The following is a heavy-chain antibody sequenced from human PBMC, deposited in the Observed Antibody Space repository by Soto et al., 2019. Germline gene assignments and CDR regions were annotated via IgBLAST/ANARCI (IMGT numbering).Heavy chain of an antibody. D-gene: IGHD1-1*01. CDR2: IDNHNGDT. CDR3: ARVVVLRPCALPTVDP. CDR1: GSTFSRYG. Sequence: QVQLVQSGPEVKKPGASMRVSCKASGSTFSRYGINWVRQAPGRGLEWMGWIDNHNGDTEYPETLQGRVSMTRDTSTNTAYMELKNLKTDDTAIYFCARVVVLRPCALPTVDPWGQGTLVTVSS. V-gene: IGHV1-18*04. J-gene: IGHJ5*02.